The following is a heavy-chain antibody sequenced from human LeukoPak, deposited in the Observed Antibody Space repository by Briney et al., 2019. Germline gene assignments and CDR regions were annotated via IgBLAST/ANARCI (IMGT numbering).Heavy chain of an antibody. Sequence: ASVKVSCKASGYTFTDYYMHWVRQAPGQGLEWMGWSNPNSGDTNYAQKFQGRVTMTTDTSMTTAYMELRRLRSDDTAVYYCASRGLFWNYGPDFDYWGQGTLVTVSS. CDR1: GYTFTDYY. J-gene: IGHJ4*02. V-gene: IGHV1-2*02. CDR3: ASRGLFWNYGPDFDY. D-gene: IGHD1-7*01. CDR2: SNPNSGDT.